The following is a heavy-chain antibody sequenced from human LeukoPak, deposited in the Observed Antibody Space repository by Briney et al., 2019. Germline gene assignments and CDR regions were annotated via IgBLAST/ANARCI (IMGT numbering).Heavy chain of an antibody. CDR3: ARGRRSDY. J-gene: IGHJ4*02. CDR2: IYYSGST. V-gene: IGHV4-31*11. CDR1: GGSFSGYY. Sequence: SETLSLTCAVYGGSFSGYYWSWIRQHPGKGLEWIGYIYYSGSTYYNPSLKSRVTISVDTSKNQFSLKLSSVTAADTAVYYCARGRRSDYWGQGTLVTVSS.